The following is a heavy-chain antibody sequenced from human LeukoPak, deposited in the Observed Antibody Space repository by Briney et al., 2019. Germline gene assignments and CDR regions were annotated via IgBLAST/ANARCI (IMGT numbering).Heavy chain of an antibody. Sequence: PGGSLRLSCAASGFTFSSYWMSWVRQAPGKGLEWAANIKQDGSEKYYVDSVKGRLTISRDNAKNSLYLQMNSLRAEDTAVYYCARDGSYDFWSGYYPVFDYWGQGTLVTVSS. J-gene: IGHJ4*02. CDR3: ARDGSYDFWSGYYPVFDY. CDR1: GFTFSSYW. V-gene: IGHV3-7*03. D-gene: IGHD3-3*01. CDR2: IKQDGSEK.